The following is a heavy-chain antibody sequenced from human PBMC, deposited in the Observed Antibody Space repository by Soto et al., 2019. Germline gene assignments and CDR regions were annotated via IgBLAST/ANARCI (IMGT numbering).Heavy chain of an antibody. V-gene: IGHV3-30-3*01. J-gene: IGHJ5*02. CDR1: GFTFSTYS. Sequence: GGSLRLSCAASGFTFSTYSMHWVRQAPAKGLEWVAVISSDGNNKYYADSVKGRFTISRDNSKNTLYLQMSSLRGEDTAMYYCVRGALPASGEFRFEPWGQGALVTVSS. CDR2: ISSDGNNK. CDR3: VRGALPASGEFRFEP. D-gene: IGHD6-13*01.